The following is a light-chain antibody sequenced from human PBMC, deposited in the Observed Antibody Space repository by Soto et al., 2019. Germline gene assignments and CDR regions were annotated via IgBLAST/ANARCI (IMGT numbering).Light chain of an antibody. J-gene: IGKJ1*01. Sequence: EIVLTQSPGTLSLSPGERSTLSCRASPSVSSSYLAWYQQKPGQAPRLLIYGASSRATGIPDRFSGSGSVTDFTLTISRLEPEDFAVYYCQQYGSSPWTFGQGTKLEIK. V-gene: IGKV3-20*01. CDR2: GAS. CDR1: PSVSSSY. CDR3: QQYGSSPWT.